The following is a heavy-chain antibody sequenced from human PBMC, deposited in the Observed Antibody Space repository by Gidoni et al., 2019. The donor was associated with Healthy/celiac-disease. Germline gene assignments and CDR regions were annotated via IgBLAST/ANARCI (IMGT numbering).Heavy chain of an antibody. Sequence: QVQLVESGGGVVQPGRSLRLSVSASGFPFSSYAMHWVRPAPGKGLEWVAVISYDGSNKYYADSVKGRFTISRDNSKNTLYLQMNSLRAEDTAVYYCARGLELLGFFDYWGQGTLVTVSS. CDR1: GFPFSSYA. D-gene: IGHD1-7*01. CDR3: ARGLELLGFFDY. J-gene: IGHJ4*02. V-gene: IGHV3-30-3*01. CDR2: ISYDGSNK.